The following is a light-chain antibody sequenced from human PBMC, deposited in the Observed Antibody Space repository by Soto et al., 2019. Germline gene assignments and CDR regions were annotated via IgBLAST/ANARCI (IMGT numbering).Light chain of an antibody. V-gene: IGKV3-15*01. CDR2: NVS. Sequence: EIAMTQSLATLSVSPGQRATLSCRASQNVNSNLAWYQQKPGQAPSLLMYNVSTRATGFPARFSGSGSGTEFTLTISSLQSEDSAIYYCQQYNTLNTFGQGTKLEIK. J-gene: IGKJ2*01. CDR1: QNVNSN. CDR3: QQYNTLNT.